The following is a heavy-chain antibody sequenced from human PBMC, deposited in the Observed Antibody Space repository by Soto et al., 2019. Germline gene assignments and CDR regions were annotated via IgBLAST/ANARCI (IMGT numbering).Heavy chain of an antibody. CDR3: ARAPYGGYIFDS. J-gene: IGHJ4*02. Sequence: QVQLVESGGGVVQPGTSLRLSCAASGFTFRNYAMHWVRQSPAKGLEWLAVISFDGANIFYADAAKGRFTISRDNSKETLYLQLDSLRPEDTGVYFCARAPYGGYIFDSWGQGTQVTLSS. D-gene: IGHD5-12*01. CDR2: ISFDGANI. V-gene: IGHV3-30-3*01. CDR1: GFTFRNYA.